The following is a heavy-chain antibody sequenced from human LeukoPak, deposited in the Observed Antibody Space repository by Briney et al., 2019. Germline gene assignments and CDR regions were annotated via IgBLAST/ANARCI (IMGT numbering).Heavy chain of an antibody. V-gene: IGHV4-61*02. Sequence: SETLSHTCTVSGDSISSGSYYWSWIRQPAGKGLEWIGRIYTSGRTNSNPSLKSRVTISIDTSKNQFSLKLSSVTAADTAVYYCARGVYCSTTSCPPHFYYYHMDVWGKGTTVTVSS. CDR2: IYTSGRT. CDR3: ARGVYCSTTSCPPHFYYYHMDV. CDR1: GDSISSGSYY. J-gene: IGHJ6*03. D-gene: IGHD2-2*01.